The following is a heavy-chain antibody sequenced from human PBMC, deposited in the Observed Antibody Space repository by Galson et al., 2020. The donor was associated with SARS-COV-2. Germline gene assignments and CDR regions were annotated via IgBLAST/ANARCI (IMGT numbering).Heavy chain of an antibody. V-gene: IGHV4-34*01. D-gene: IGHD6-13*01. Sequence: SETLSLTCAVYGGSFSGYYWSWIRQPPGKGLEWIGEINHSGSTNYNPSLKSRVTISVDTSKNQFSLKLSSVTAADTAVYYCARGGHSSSWYVVQGAGLYYFDYWGQGTLVTVSS. CDR1: GGSFSGYY. J-gene: IGHJ4*02. CDR2: INHSGST. CDR3: ARGGHSSSWYVVQGAGLYYFDY.